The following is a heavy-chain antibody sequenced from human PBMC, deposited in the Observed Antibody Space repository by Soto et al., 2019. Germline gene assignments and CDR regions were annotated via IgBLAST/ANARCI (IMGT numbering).Heavy chain of an antibody. CDR2: ISPIPGTA. CDR1: GGTFGSYA. J-gene: IGHJ6*02. V-gene: IGHV1-69*01. D-gene: IGHD2-2*01. CDR3: ARSQGSSTSLEIYYYYYYGMDV. Sequence: QVQLVQSGAEVKKPGSSVKVSCKASGGTFGSYAISWVRQAPGRGLEWMGGISPIPGTANYAQKFQGRVTIAADESTSTAYMELSSLRSEDTAVYYCARSQGSSTSLEIYYYYYYGMDVWGQGTTVTVSS.